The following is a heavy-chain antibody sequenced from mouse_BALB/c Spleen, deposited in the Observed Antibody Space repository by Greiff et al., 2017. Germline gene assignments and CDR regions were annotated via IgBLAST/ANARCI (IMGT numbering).Heavy chain of an antibody. CDR1: GYSFTSYW. CDR3: AKVCYGGTSWYFDD. J-gene: IGHJ1*01. Sequence: VKLMESGPQLVRPGASVKISCKASGYSFTSYWMHWVKQRPGQGLEWIGMIDPSDSETRLNQKFKDKATLAVDKSSSTAYMQLSSPTSEDSAVYYCAKVCYGGTSWYFDDWGAGTTVTVSS. D-gene: IGHD1-1*01. CDR2: IDPSDSET. V-gene: IGHV1S126*01.